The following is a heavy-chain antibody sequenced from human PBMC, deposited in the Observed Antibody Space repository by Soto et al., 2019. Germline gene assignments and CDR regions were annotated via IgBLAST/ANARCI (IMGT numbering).Heavy chain of an antibody. V-gene: IGHV4-59*01. Sequence: SETLSLTCTVSGGSISSYYWSWIRQPPGKGLEWIGYIYYSGSTNYNPSLKSRVTISVDTSKNQFSLKLSSVTAADTAVYYCARADYDILTGYFDPFDYWGQGTLVTVS. CDR3: ARADYDILTGYFDPFDY. J-gene: IGHJ4*02. CDR2: IYYSGST. D-gene: IGHD3-9*01. CDR1: GGSISSYY.